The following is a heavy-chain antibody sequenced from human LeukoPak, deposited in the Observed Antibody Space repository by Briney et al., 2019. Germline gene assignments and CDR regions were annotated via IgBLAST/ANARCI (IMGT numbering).Heavy chain of an antibody. CDR1: GGSISSSSYY. D-gene: IGHD3-22*01. Sequence: SETLSLTCTVSGGSISSSSYYWGWIRQPPGKGLEWIGSIYYSGSTYYNPSLKSRVTISVDTSKNQFSLKLSSVTAADTAVYYCARYARRSGSSGYYPVYWGQGTLVTVSS. CDR3: ARYARRSGSSGYYPVY. CDR2: IYYSGST. V-gene: IGHV4-39*07. J-gene: IGHJ4*02.